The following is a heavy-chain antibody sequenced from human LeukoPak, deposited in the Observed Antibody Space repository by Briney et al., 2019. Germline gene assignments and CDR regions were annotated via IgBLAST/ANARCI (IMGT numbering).Heavy chain of an antibody. D-gene: IGHD5-12*01. CDR2: ISAYNGNT. V-gene: IGHV1-18*01. J-gene: IGHJ4*02. CDR3: AILCSGYDWGPLPFFSGGCVDY. Sequence: GASVKVSCKASGYTFTSYGISWVRQAPGQGLEWMGWISAYNGNTNYAQKLQGRVTMTTDTSTSTAYMELRSLRSDDTAVCYCAILCSGYDWGPLPFFSGGCVDYWGQGTLVTVSS. CDR1: GYTFTSYG.